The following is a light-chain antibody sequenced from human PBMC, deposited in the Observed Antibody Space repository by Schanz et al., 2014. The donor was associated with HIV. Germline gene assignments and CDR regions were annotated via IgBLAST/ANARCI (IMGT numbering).Light chain of an antibody. CDR1: QSVSGSY. CDR2: GTS. CDR3: QQYNNWPPGT. J-gene: IGKJ2*01. V-gene: IGKV3-20*01. Sequence: EIVLTQSPGTLSLSPGERATLSCRASQSVSGSYLAWYQQKPGQAPRLLIYGTSSRATGIPDRFSGSGSGTEFTLTISSLQSEDFAVYYCQQYNNWPPGTFGQGTKLEIK.